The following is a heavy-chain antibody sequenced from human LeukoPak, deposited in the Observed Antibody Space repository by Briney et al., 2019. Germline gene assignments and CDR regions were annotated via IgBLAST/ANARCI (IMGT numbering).Heavy chain of an antibody. CDR2: IWYDGSNK. D-gene: IGHD3-22*01. CDR3: ARELPPVVTYYFDY. Sequence: PGGSLRLSCAASGFTLSSFGMHWVRQAPGKGLEWVAVIWYDGSNKYYADSVKGRFTISRDNSKNTLYLQMNSLRAEDTAVYYCARELPPVVTYYFDYWGQGTVAAVSS. CDR1: GFTLSSFG. J-gene: IGHJ4*02. V-gene: IGHV3-33*01.